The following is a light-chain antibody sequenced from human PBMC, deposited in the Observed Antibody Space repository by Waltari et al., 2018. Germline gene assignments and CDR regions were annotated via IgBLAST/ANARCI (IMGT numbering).Light chain of an antibody. J-gene: IGLJ3*02. CDR1: SSDIGRYDI. CDR3: CSYAGNYIWV. Sequence: QSALTQPASVSGSPGQSVTISCTAASSDIGRYDIVSWYQQHPGNAPKLILCDVSKRPSGVSDRFSGSKSGDTASLTISGLQFEDEADYYCCSYAGNYIWVFGGETRLTVL. CDR2: DVS. V-gene: IGLV2-23*02.